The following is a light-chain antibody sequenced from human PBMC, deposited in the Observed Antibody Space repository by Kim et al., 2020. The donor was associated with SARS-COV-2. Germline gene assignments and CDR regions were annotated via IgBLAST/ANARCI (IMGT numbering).Light chain of an antibody. CDR1: KLGDKY. V-gene: IGLV3-1*01. J-gene: IGLJ3*02. Sequence: GSPGQTASITCSGDKLGDKYVCWYQQKPGQSPVRVIYEDSRRPSGIPERFLGSNSGNTTTLTISGTQAMDEADYYCQAWDSSTGVFGGGTQLTVL. CDR3: QAWDSSTGV. CDR2: EDS.